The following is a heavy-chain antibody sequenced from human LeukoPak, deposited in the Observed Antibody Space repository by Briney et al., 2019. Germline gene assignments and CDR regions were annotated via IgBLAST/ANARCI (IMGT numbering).Heavy chain of an antibody. CDR3: ARDRGTYYDFWSGYPDY. CDR1: GFTFDDYG. CDR2: INWNGGST. J-gene: IGHJ4*02. Sequence: GGSLRLSCAASGFTFDDYGMSWVRQAPGKGLEWVSGINWNGGSTGYADSVKGRFTISRDNAKNSMYLQMDSLRAEDTALYYCARDRGTYYDFWSGYPDYWGQGTLVTVSS. V-gene: IGHV3-20*04. D-gene: IGHD3-3*01.